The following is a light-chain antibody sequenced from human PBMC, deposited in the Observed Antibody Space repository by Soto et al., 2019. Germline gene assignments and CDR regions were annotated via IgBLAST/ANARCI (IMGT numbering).Light chain of an antibody. CDR2: GAS. Sequence: EIVMTQSPGTLSVSPGERATLSCRASHSVSTNLAWYQQKPGQAPRLLIYGASTRATGIPARFSGSGSGTEFTLTISSLQSEDFAVYYCQQYSNWPPRYTFGQGTKLEIK. J-gene: IGKJ2*01. V-gene: IGKV3-15*01. CDR1: HSVSTN. CDR3: QQYSNWPPRYT.